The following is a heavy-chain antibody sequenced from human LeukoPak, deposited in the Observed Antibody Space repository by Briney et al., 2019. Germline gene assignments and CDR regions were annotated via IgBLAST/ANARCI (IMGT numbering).Heavy chain of an antibody. CDR2: INWNGGST. J-gene: IGHJ3*02. CDR1: GFTFSSYS. CDR3: ARDTVARGAFDI. D-gene: IGHD2-15*01. V-gene: IGHV3-20*04. Sequence: PGGSLRLSCAASGFTFSSYSMNWVRQAPGKGLEWVSGINWNGGSTGYADSVKGRFTISRDNAKNSLYLQMNSLRAEDTALYYCARDTVARGAFDIWGQGTMVTVSS.